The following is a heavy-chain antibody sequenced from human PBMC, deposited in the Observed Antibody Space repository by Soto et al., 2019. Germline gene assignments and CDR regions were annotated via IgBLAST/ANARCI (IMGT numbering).Heavy chain of an antibody. CDR1: GGSISSYY. J-gene: IGHJ6*03. CDR2: IYYSGST. Sequence: SETLSLTCTVSGGSISSYYWSRIRQPPGKGLEWIGYIYYSGSTNYNPSLKSRVTISVDTSKNQFSLKLSSVTAADTAVYYCARLDYDYISRYYYYMDVWGKGTTVTVSS. V-gene: IGHV4-59*08. CDR3: ARLDYDYISRYYYYMDV. D-gene: IGHD3-16*01.